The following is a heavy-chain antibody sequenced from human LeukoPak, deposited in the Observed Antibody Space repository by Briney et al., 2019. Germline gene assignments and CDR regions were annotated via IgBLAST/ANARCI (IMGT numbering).Heavy chain of an antibody. CDR3: TRGAPYVWGSYRSPPFDY. J-gene: IGHJ4*02. Sequence: QPGGSLRLSCTASGFTLGDYAMNWVRQAPGKGLEWVGFIRSKAYGGTTEYAASVKGRFTISRDGSKGIAYLQMNSLKTEDTAVYYCTRGAPYVWGSYRSPPFDYWGQGTLVTVSS. V-gene: IGHV3-49*04. CDR2: IRSKAYGGTT. D-gene: IGHD3-16*02. CDR1: GFTLGDYA.